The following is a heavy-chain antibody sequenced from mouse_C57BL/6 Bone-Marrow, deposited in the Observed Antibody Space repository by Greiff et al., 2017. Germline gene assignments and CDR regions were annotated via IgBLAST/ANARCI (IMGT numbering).Heavy chain of an antibody. Sequence: EVKLMESGGDLVKPGGSLKLSCAASGFTFSSYGMSWVRQTPDKRLEWVATISSGGSYTYYPASVKGRFTISRDNAKNTLYLQMSSLKSEDTAMYYCARPYGPWFAYWGQGTLVTVSA. D-gene: IGHD1-2*01. CDR3: ARPYGPWFAY. CDR2: ISSGGSYT. CDR1: GFTFSSYG. V-gene: IGHV5-6*01. J-gene: IGHJ3*01.